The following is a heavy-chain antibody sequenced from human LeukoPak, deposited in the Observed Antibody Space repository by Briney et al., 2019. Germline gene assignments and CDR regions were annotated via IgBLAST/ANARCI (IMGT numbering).Heavy chain of an antibody. Sequence: NPSETLSLTCTVSGYSISSGYYWGWIRQPPGKGLEWIGSIYHSGSTYYNPSLKSRVTISVDTSKNQFSLKLSSVTAADTAVYYCARVMATIKRVDYWGQGTLVTVSS. V-gene: IGHV4-38-2*02. CDR3: ARVMATIKRVDY. CDR2: IYHSGST. J-gene: IGHJ4*02. CDR1: GYSISSGYY. D-gene: IGHD5-24*01.